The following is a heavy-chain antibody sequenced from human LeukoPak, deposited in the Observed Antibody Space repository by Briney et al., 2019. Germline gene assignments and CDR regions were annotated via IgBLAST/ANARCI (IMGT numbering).Heavy chain of an antibody. Sequence: GRSLRLSCAASGFTVSSNYMSWVRQAPGKGLEWVSVIYSGGSTYYADSVKGRFTISRDNSKNTLYLQMNSLRAEDTAVYYCARVQSSGWLLDYWGQGTLVTVSS. CDR3: ARVQSSGWLLDY. CDR1: GFTVSSNY. D-gene: IGHD6-19*01. J-gene: IGHJ4*02. V-gene: IGHV3-53*01. CDR2: IYSGGST.